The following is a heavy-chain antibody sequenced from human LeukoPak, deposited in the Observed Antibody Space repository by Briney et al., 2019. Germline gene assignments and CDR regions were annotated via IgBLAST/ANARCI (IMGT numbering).Heavy chain of an antibody. CDR3: ARVSGYDWESFYDY. V-gene: IGHV4-38-2*02. D-gene: IGHD5-12*01. CDR1: GYSISNGYY. CDR2: IYHRGST. Sequence: SETLSLTCTVSGYSISNGYYWGWIRQPPGKGLEWVGSIYHRGSTYYNPSLTSRVTISLDRSKNQFSLKLSSVTAADTAMYYCARVSGYDWESFYDYWGQGSLVTVSS. J-gene: IGHJ4*02.